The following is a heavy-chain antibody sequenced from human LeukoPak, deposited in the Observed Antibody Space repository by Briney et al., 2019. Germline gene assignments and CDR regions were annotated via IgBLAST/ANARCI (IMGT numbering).Heavy chain of an antibody. Sequence: SETLSVTCAVYGGSFSGYYWSWIRQPLGKGLEWIGEINHSGSTNYNPSLKSRVTISVDTSKNQFSLKLSSVTAADTAVYYCARGLGGEYSSGWYFNWGQGTLVTVSS. D-gene: IGHD6-19*01. CDR1: GGSFSGYY. J-gene: IGHJ4*02. V-gene: IGHV4-34*01. CDR2: INHSGST. CDR3: ARGLGGEYSSGWYFN.